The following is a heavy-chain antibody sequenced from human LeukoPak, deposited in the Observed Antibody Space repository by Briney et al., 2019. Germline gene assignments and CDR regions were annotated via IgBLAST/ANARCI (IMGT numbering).Heavy chain of an antibody. Sequence: GGSLRLSCTASGFTFNSSAMSWVRQAPGKGLAWVSTISGSGGGTYYADSVKGRFTISRDNSKNTLYLQMNSLRAEDTAVFYCAKLFYSSGMYHFDYWGQGTLVTVSS. V-gene: IGHV3-23*01. CDR1: GFTFNSSA. D-gene: IGHD3-10*01. CDR2: ISGSGGGT. J-gene: IGHJ4*02. CDR3: AKLFYSSGMYHFDY.